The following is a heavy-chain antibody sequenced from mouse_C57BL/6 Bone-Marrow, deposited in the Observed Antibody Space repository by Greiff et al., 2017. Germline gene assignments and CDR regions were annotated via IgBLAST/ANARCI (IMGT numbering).Heavy chain of an antibody. CDR2: IYPGSGST. J-gene: IGHJ2*01. CDR1: GYTFTSYW. CDR3: ARSEAPGY. V-gene: IGHV1-55*01. Sequence: VQRVESGAELVKPGASVKMSCKASGYTFTSYWITWVKQRPGQGLEWIGDIYPGSGSTNYNEKFKSKATLTVDTSSSTAYMQLSSLTSEDSAVYYCARSEAPGYWGQGTTLTVSS.